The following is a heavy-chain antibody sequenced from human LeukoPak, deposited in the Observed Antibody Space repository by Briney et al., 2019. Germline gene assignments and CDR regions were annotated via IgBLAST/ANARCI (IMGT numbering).Heavy chain of an antibody. D-gene: IGHD3-10*01. V-gene: IGHV4-38-2*02. J-gene: IGHJ6*02. CDR2: IYHTGST. CDR3: ARDVGYGSGVYYYYYYGMDV. Sequence: SETLSLTCIVSGYSISGGYNWGWIRQPPGKGLEWIASIYHTGSTFYNPSLKSRVTISVDTSKNQFSLKLSSVTPEDTAVYYCARDVGYGSGVYYYYYYGMDVWGQGNTVTVSS. CDR1: GYSISGGYN.